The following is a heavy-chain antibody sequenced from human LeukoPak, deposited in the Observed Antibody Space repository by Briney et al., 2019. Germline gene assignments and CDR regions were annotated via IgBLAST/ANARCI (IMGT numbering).Heavy chain of an antibody. D-gene: IGHD6-19*01. V-gene: IGHV4-31*03. CDR2: IYYSGST. CDR3: ARDKAGTRDY. Sequence: SQTLSLTCTVSGGSIGSGGYYWSWIRQHPGKGLEWIGYIYYSGSTYYNPSLKSRVTISVDTSKNQFSLKLSSVTAADTAVYYCARDKAGTRDYWGQGTLVTVSS. J-gene: IGHJ4*02. CDR1: GGSIGSGGYY.